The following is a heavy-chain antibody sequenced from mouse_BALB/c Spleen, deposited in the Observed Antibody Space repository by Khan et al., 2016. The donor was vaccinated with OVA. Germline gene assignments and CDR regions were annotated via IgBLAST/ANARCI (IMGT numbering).Heavy chain of an antibody. D-gene: IGHD1-1*01. V-gene: IGHV5-6-4*01. CDR2: ITSGGSYT. J-gene: IGHJ2*01. Sequence: EVELVESGGGLVKPGGSLKLSCAASGFAFSSYSMSWVRQTPEKRLEWVATITSGGSYTYYPDSVKGRFTISRDNAKNTLYLQMSSLKSEDTAMXYVTRDRNYYGSSFYFDYWGQGTTLTVSS. CDR1: GFAFSSYS. CDR3: TRDRNYYGSSFYFDY.